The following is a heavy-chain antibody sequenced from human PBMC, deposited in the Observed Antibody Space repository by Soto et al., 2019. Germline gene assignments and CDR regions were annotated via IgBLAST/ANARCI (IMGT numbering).Heavy chain of an antibody. D-gene: IGHD2-2*01. V-gene: IGHV1-69*02. Sequence: ASVKVSCKASVVTFSSYTISWVRQAPGQGLEWMGRTIPILGIANSAQQFQGRVTITRDTPASTAYMELSSLRSEDPAVYYCARVRRRCSSTSCQGAFDIWGQGTMVTVSS. CDR1: VVTFSSYT. CDR3: ARVRRRCSSTSCQGAFDI. CDR2: TIPILGIA. J-gene: IGHJ3*02.